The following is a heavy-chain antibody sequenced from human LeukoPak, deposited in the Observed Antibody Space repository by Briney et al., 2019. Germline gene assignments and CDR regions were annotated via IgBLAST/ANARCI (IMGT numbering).Heavy chain of an antibody. CDR3: ARSSAGTWGHY. CDR1: GFTFSSYE. V-gene: IGHV3-48*03. CDR2: ISSSGSTI. D-gene: IGHD6-19*01. Sequence: GGSLRLSCAASGFTFSSYEMNWVRQAPGKGLEWVSYISSSGSTIYYADSVKGRFTISRDNAKNSLYLQMNSLRAEDTAVYYCARSSAGTWGHYWGQGTLVTVSS. J-gene: IGHJ4*02.